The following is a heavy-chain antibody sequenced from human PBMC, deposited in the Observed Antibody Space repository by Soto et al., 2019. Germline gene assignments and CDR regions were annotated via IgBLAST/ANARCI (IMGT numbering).Heavy chain of an antibody. J-gene: IGHJ4*02. CDR2: IKQDGSEK. CDR1: GFTFSGYW. D-gene: IGHD3-16*01. CDR3: ATTRLGPDY. V-gene: IGHV3-7*03. Sequence: GGSLRLSCAASGFTFSGYWMSWVRQAPGKGLEWVANIKQDGSEKYYVGSVKGRFTISRDNAKNSLYLQMNSLRAEDTAVYYCATTRLGPDYWGQGTLVTVSS.